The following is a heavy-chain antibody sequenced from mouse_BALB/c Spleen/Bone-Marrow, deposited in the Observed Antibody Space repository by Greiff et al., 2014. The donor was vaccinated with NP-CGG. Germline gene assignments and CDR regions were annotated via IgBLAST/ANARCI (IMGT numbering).Heavy chain of an antibody. J-gene: IGHJ1*01. CDR2: IHPNSGNT. D-gene: IGHD2-14*01. CDR1: GFTFTSSW. V-gene: IGHV1S130*01. Sequence: QVQLQQSGSVLVRPGTSVNLSCKASGFTFTSSWMHWAKQRPGQGLEWIRDIHPNSGNTYYNEKFKGKATLTVDSSSSTAYVDLSSLTSEDSAVYFCARSYRFWYFDVWGAGTTVTVSS. CDR3: ARSYRFWYFDV.